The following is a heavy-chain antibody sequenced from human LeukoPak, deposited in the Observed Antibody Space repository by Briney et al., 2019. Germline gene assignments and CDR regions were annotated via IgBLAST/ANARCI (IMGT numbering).Heavy chain of an antibody. Sequence: SETLSLTCTVSGGSISSYYWSWIRQPPGKGLEWIGYIYYSGSTNYNPSLKSRVTISVDTSKNQFSLKLSSVTAADTAVYYRARDSRYCSSTSCYTNYYYMDVWGKGTTVTVSS. CDR1: GGSISSYY. D-gene: IGHD2-2*02. CDR2: IYYSGST. J-gene: IGHJ6*03. CDR3: ARDSRYCSSTSCYTNYYYMDV. V-gene: IGHV4-59*01.